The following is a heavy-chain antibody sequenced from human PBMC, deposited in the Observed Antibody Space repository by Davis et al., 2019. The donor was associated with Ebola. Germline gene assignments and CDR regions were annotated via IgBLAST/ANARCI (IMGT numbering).Heavy chain of an antibody. CDR1: GFTFSTYG. J-gene: IGHJ4*02. Sequence: GESLKISCAASGFTFSTYGMHWVRQAPGKGLEWVSFIRYDGSTQYYADSVEGRFTISRVNSKNTVYLQMNSLRTEDTAVYYCAKGEQWLIAFDYWGQGSLVTVSS. V-gene: IGHV3-30*02. D-gene: IGHD6-19*01. CDR2: IRYDGSTQ. CDR3: AKGEQWLIAFDY.